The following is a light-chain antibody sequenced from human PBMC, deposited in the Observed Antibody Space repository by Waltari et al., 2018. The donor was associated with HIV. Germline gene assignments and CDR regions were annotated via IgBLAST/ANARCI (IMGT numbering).Light chain of an antibody. J-gene: IGLJ2*01. CDR3: QSYDSSLTTTV. CDR1: KSTIGAGYE. V-gene: IGLV1-40*01. Sequence: QSVLTQPPSVSGDPGQRVTISCTGSKSTIGAGYEVHWYQQVPGTAPKLLISGNNNRASGVHDRFSGSKSGTSASLSISGLQAEDEAEYHCQSYDSSLTTTVFGGGTKLTVL. CDR2: GNN.